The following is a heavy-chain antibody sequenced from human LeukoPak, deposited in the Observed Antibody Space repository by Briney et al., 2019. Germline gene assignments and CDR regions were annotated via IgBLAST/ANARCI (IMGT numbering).Heavy chain of an antibody. CDR3: ARDATGMGNYFDY. CDR1: DCFFSNTYY. V-gene: IGHV4-38-2*02. Sequence: SETLSLTCTVSDCFFSNTYYWGWIRQPPGKGLEWIGNIYHSGSTYYNPSLKSRVTISVDTSKNQFFMKLSSVTAADTAVYYCARDATGMGNYFDYWGQGTLVTVSS. CDR2: IYHSGST. J-gene: IGHJ4*02. D-gene: IGHD3-10*01.